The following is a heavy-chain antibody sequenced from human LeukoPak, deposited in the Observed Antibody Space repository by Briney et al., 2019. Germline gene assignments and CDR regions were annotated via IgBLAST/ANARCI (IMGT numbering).Heavy chain of an antibody. CDR2: IYYSGST. J-gene: IGHJ4*02. V-gene: IGHV4-59*08. D-gene: IGHD3-10*01. CDR1: GGSISSYY. Sequence: SETLSLTCTVSGGSISSYYWSWIRQPPGKGLEWIGYIYYSGSTDYNPSLKSRVTISVDTSKNQFSLKLSSVTAADTAVYYCARSPGSGSYFDYWGQGTLVTASS. CDR3: ARSPGSGSYFDY.